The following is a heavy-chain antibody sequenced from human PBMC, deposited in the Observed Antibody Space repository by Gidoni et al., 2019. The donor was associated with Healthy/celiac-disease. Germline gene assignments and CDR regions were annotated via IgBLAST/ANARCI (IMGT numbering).Heavy chain of an antibody. CDR3: ARGGPRYYYDSSGYYLTDY. Sequence: EVQLVESGGGLVKPGWSLRFSCAAFGFTFLRYWIHWVRQDPGKGLVGVSRINSDGSSTSYADSVKGRFTISRDNAKNTLYLKMNSLRAEDTAVYYCARGGPRYYYDSSGYYLTDYWGQGTMVTVSS. V-gene: IGHV3-74*01. D-gene: IGHD3-22*01. J-gene: IGHJ4*02. CDR1: GFTFLRYW. CDR2: INSDGSST.